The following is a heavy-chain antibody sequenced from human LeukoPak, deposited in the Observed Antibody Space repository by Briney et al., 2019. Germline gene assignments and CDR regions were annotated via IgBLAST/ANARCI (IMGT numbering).Heavy chain of an antibody. CDR1: GGSISSYY. V-gene: IGHV4-59*01. CDR2: IYYSGST. Sequence: SETLSLTCTVYGGSISSYYWSWIRQPPGKGLEWIGYIYYSGSTNYNPSLKSRVTISVDTSKNQFSLKLSSVTAADTAVYYCARVDYDSSGPYYFDYWGQGTLVTVSS. D-gene: IGHD3-22*01. CDR3: ARVDYDSSGPYYFDY. J-gene: IGHJ4*02.